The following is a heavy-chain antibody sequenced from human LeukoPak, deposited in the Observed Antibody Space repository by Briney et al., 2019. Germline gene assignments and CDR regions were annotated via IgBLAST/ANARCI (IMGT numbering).Heavy chain of an antibody. CDR2: INWNGGST. CDR1: GFTFDDYG. CDR3: ARDLLWFGDSPLGY. J-gene: IGHJ4*02. D-gene: IGHD3-10*01. V-gene: IGHV3-20*04. Sequence: GGSLRLSCAASGFTFDDYGMSWVRQAPGKGLEWVSGINWNGGSTGYADSVKGRFTISRDNAKNSLYLQMNSLRAEDTALYYCARDLLWFGDSPLGYWVQGTLVTVSS.